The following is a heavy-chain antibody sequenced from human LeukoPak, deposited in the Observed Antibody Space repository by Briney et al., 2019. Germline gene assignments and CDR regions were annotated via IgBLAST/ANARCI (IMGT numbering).Heavy chain of an antibody. D-gene: IGHD5-12*01. V-gene: IGHV1-8*03. CDR3: ARGLVDIVATSRDAFDI. CDR2: MNPNTGNA. J-gene: IGHJ3*02. CDR1: GYTFTNFD. Sequence: ASMKVSCKASGYTFTNFDIDWVRQATGQGLEWMGWMNPNTGNAGYAQKFQDRVTITWDASITTAYMDLSSLRSEDTAVYYCARGLVDIVATSRDAFDIWGQGTMVTVSS.